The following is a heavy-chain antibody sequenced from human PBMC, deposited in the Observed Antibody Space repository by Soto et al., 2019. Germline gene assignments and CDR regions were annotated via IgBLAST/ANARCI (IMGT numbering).Heavy chain of an antibody. Sequence: SETLSLTCAVYGGSFSDYYWSWIRQPPGKGLEWIGEINHSGSTNYNPSLKSRVTISVDTSKNQFSLKLSSVTAADTAVYYCARGKYCSSTSCYRYLRMSTRNYYYYYGMDVWGQGTTVTVSS. CDR1: GGSFSDYY. D-gene: IGHD2-2*01. V-gene: IGHV4-34*01. CDR2: INHSGST. J-gene: IGHJ6*02. CDR3: ARGKYCSSTSCYRYLRMSTRNYYYYYGMDV.